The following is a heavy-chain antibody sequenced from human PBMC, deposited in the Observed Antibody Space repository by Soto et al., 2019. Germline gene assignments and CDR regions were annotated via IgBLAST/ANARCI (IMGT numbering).Heavy chain of an antibody. Sequence: GGSPRLSCVASGFTFSDHYMTWIRQAPGKGLEWLSYVSTSSSYTNYADSVKGRFTISRDNAMNSLYLQMNSLRAEDTAVYYCAKEKISTSCCNWFDPWGQGTLVTVSS. CDR3: AKEKISTSCCNWFDP. V-gene: IGHV3-11*05. CDR1: GFTFSDHY. CDR2: VSTSSSYT. D-gene: IGHD2-2*01. J-gene: IGHJ5*02.